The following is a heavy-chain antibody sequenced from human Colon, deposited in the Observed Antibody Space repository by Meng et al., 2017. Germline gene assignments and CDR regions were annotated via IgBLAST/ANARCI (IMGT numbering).Heavy chain of an antibody. J-gene: IGHJ4*02. CDR3: AAQRRSTSYPYY. V-gene: IGHV4-34*01. CDR1: GGSFSGYY. D-gene: IGHD3-16*01. CDR2: INHSGST. Sequence: QGPTQQWDTGLLKPSATRSLSCAVYGGSFSGYYWSWIRQTPGKGLEWIGEINHSGSTNYNPSLKSRVTISLDTSRNQFSLHLTSVTAADTAVYYCAAQRRSTSYPYYWGQGTLVTVSS.